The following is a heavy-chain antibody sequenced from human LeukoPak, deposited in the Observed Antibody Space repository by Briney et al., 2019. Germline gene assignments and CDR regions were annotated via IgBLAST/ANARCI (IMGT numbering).Heavy chain of an antibody. CDR3: AKAHAAVVVPAAWDYYYYMDV. Sequence: GGSLRLSCAASGFTFSSYAMSWVRQAPGKGLEWVSAISGSGGSTYYADSVKGRFTISRDNSKNTLYLQMNSLRAEDTAVYYCAKAHAAVVVPAAWDYYYYMDVWGKGTTVTVSS. D-gene: IGHD2-2*01. V-gene: IGHV3-23*01. J-gene: IGHJ6*03. CDR1: GFTFSSYA. CDR2: ISGSGGST.